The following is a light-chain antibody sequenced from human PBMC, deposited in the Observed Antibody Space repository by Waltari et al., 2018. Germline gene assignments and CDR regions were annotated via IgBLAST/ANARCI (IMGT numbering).Light chain of an antibody. CDR2: GKE. V-gene: IGLV3-19*01. J-gene: IGLJ2*01. CDR3: SSRKGRASQVV. CDR1: SLRTSY. Sequence: SSGLTQDPAVSVALGQTIRITCRGDSLRTSYASWYQVKTGQATVLVMFGKEKRPSGVPDRISGESSETSSSLIITGAQAEDEADYYCSSRKGRASQVVFAGGTKVTVL.